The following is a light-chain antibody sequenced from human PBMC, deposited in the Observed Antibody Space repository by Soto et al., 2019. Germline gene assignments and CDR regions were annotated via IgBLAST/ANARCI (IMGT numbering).Light chain of an antibody. CDR1: QSVSSSY. V-gene: IGKV3-20*01. Sequence: EIVLTQSPGTLSLSPGERATLSCRASQSVSSSYLAWYQQKPGQAPRLLIYGASSRATGIPDRFSGSGSGTDFTLTISRLEPEDFAVYYCQQYSGPAMSTVGQGTKLEIK. CDR3: QQYSGPAMST. CDR2: GAS. J-gene: IGKJ2*01.